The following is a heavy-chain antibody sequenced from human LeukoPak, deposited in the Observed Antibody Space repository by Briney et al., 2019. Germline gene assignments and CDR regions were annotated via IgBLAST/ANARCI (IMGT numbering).Heavy chain of an antibody. Sequence: GPSVKVSCEASGGTFSSYAISWVRQAPGQGLEWMGGIIPIFGTANYAQKFQGRVPITADESTSTAYMELSSLRPEDTAVYYCARVAGSSGAGWFDPWGQGTLVTVSS. J-gene: IGHJ5*02. CDR3: ARVAGSSGAGWFDP. V-gene: IGHV1-69*13. CDR1: GGTFSSYA. CDR2: IIPIFGTA. D-gene: IGHD6-19*01.